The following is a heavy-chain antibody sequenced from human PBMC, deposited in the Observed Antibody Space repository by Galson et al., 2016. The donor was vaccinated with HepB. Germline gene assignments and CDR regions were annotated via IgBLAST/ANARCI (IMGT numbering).Heavy chain of an antibody. CDR1: GFTFNRHA. Sequence: SLRLSCAASGFTFNRHAMNWVRQAPGKGLEWISGISGSADDTKYAVSVKGRFTISRDNSNNTLHLQMSSLRAEDTAVYYCAKGSSSGVIFSWFDPWGQGTLVTASS. CDR2: ISGSADDT. V-gene: IGHV3-23*01. CDR3: AKGSSSGVIFSWFDP. D-gene: IGHD3-16*02. J-gene: IGHJ5*02.